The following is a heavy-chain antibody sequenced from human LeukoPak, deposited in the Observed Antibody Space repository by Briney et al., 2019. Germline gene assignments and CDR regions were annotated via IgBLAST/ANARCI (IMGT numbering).Heavy chain of an antibody. CDR2: ISGSGGST. J-gene: IGHJ6*02. Sequence: GGSLRLSCAASGFTFSSYAMSWVRQAPGKGLEWVSAISGSGGSTYYADSVKGRFTISRDNSKNTLYLQMNSLRAEDTAVYYCAKEDIVVVPAATNYYYHGMDVWGQGTTVTVSS. V-gene: IGHV3-23*01. CDR1: GFTFSSYA. D-gene: IGHD2-2*01. CDR3: AKEDIVVVPAATNYYYHGMDV.